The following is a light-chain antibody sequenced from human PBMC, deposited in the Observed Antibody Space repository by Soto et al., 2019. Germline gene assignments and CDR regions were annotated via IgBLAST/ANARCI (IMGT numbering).Light chain of an antibody. V-gene: IGKV1-33*01. CDR3: QQYENLRLHT. CDR1: EDISNY. J-gene: IGKJ2*01. Sequence: DIQMTQSPSSLSASVGERVTITCRANEDISNYLNWYQQKPGRAPKLLIYDASTLETGVPSRFSGSGSGTHCTFTISSLQPEDVGTYYCQQYENLRLHTFGPGTKL. CDR2: DAS.